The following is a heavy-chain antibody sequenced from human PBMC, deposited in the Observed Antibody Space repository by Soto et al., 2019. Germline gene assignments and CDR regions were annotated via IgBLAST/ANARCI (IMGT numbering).Heavy chain of an antibody. CDR2: ISAYNGNT. V-gene: IGHV1-18*01. D-gene: IGHD3-3*01. CDR1: GYTFTSYG. Sequence: ASVKVSCKASGYTFTSYGISWVRQAPGQGLEWMGWISAYNGNTNYAQKLQGRVTMTTDTSTSTAYMELRSLRSDGTAVYYCATANTLLRLSECLFEGEDYYSYGRADWGNRTTVT. J-gene: IGHJ6*04. CDR3: ATANTLLRLSECLFEGEDYYSYGRAD.